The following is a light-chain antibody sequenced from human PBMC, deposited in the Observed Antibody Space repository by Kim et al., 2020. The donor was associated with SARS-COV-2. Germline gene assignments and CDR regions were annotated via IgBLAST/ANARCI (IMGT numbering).Light chain of an antibody. J-gene: IGKJ5*01. CDR3: LQHNTYPIT. CDR2: GAS. CDR1: QDIIND. Sequence: ASVVDIVTITCRSSQDIINDLGWYQQNPGGAPKRLIYGASSLQSGVPSRFSGSGSGTEFTLTISSLQPEDFATYFCLQHNTYPITFGQGTRLEIK. V-gene: IGKV1-17*01.